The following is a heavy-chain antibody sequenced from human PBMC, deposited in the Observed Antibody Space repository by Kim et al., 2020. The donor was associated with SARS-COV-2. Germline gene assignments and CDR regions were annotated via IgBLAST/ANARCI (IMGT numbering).Heavy chain of an antibody. V-gene: IGHV1-46*01. Sequence: ASVKVSCKASAYIFTNYYMHWLRQAPGQGLEWMGRIIPSGGSTSYAQKFQGRITMTRDTSTSTVYMELSSLRSEDTAVYYCARVGLSGAPFDYWGQGTLVTVPS. J-gene: IGHJ4*02. CDR3: ARVGLSGAPFDY. CDR1: AYIFTNYY. CDR2: IIPSGGST. D-gene: IGHD7-27*01.